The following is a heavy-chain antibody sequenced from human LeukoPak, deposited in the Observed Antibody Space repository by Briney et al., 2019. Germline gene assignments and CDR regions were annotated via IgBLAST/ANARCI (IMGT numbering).Heavy chain of an antibody. Sequence: GGSLRLSCAASGFPFSRHWMSWVRQAPGKGLEWVAVISYDGSNKYYADSVKGRFTISRDNSKNTLYLQMNSLRAEDTAVYYCARDDYGDYGVDYFDYWGQGTLVTVSS. D-gene: IGHD4-17*01. CDR1: GFPFSRHW. CDR3: ARDDYGDYGVDYFDY. CDR2: ISYDGSNK. V-gene: IGHV3-30*03. J-gene: IGHJ4*02.